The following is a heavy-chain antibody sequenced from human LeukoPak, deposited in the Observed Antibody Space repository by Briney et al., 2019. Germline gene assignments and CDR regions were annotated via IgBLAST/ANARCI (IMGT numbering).Heavy chain of an antibody. CDR3: ARRRTWSSGWYPSKSDYFDY. CDR2: FDPEDGET. CDR1: GYTLTELS. D-gene: IGHD6-19*01. J-gene: IGHJ4*02. V-gene: IGHV1-24*01. Sequence: ASVKVSCKVSGYTLTELSMHWVRQAPGKGLEWMGGFDPEDGETIYAQKFQSRVTMTEDTSTDTAYMELSSLRSEDTAVYYCARRRTWSSGWYPSKSDYFDYWGQGTLVTVSS.